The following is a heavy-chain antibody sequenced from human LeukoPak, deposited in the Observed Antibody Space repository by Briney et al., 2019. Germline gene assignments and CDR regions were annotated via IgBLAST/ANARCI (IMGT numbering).Heavy chain of an antibody. CDR3: AKVYYDSSGCLDY. J-gene: IGHJ4*02. CDR1: GFTFSSYA. Sequence: HSGGSLRLSCAASGFTFSSYAMSWVRQAPGKGLEWVSAISGSGGSTYYADSVKGRFTISRDNSKNTLYLQMNSLRAEDTAVYYCAKVYYDSSGCLDYWGQGTLVTVSS. CDR2: ISGSGGST. D-gene: IGHD3-22*01. V-gene: IGHV3-23*01.